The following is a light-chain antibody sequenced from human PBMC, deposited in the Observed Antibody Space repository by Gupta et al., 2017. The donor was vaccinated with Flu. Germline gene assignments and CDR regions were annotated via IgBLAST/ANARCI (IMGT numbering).Light chain of an antibody. V-gene: IGKV1-5*03. Sequence: DIQMTQSPSTLSASVGDRVTITCRASRYINRYLAWYQQKPGRAPRLLINQASSLETGVPSRFSARGSGTEFTLTISSLQPDDLGTYFCQQFQSYTITFGQGTQLEIK. CDR1: RYINRY. CDR2: QAS. CDR3: QQFQSYTIT. J-gene: IGKJ5*01.